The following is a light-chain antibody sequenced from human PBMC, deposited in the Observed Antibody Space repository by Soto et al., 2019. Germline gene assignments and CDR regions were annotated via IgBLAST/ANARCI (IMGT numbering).Light chain of an antibody. CDR2: TTN. V-gene: IGLV1-44*01. CDR1: NSNVGSNT. J-gene: IGLJ2*01. CDR3: ATWDDSLNGVV. Sequence: QPVLTQPPSVSGTPGQRVIISCSGSNSNVGSNTLNWYQQLPGAAPKLLIYTTNRRPSGVPDRFSGSKSGTSASLAISGLQSEDEADYYCATWDDSLNGVVFGGGTKLTVL.